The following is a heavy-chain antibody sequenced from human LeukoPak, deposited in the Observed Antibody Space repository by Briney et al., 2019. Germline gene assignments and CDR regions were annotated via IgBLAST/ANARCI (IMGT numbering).Heavy chain of an antibody. J-gene: IGHJ4*02. CDR3: STGSALVRAVDSSLSER. D-gene: IGHD3-10*01. Sequence: ASVKVSCKASGYTFTSYGISWVRQAPGQGLEWMGWISAYNGNTNYAQKLQGRVTMTEDTSTDTAYMELSSLTSEDTAVYYCSTGSALVRAVDSSLSERWGQGTLVTVSS. V-gene: IGHV1-18*01. CDR1: GYTFTSYG. CDR2: ISAYNGNT.